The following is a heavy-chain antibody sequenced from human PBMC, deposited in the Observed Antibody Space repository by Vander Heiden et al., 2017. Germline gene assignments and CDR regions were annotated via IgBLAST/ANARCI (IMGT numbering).Heavy chain of an antibody. CDR2: ISGSGGST. CDR3: AKVGLYDFWSGYYTGDYYYYGMDV. J-gene: IGHJ6*02. CDR1: GFTFSSHA. D-gene: IGHD3-3*01. V-gene: IGHV3-23*01. Sequence: EVQLLESGGGLVQPGGSLRLSCAAAGFTFSSHAMSWVRQAPGKGLDWVSAISGSGGSTYYADSVKGRFTISRDNSKNTLYLQMNSLRAEDTAVYYCAKVGLYDFWSGYYTGDYYYYGMDVWGQGTTVTVSS.